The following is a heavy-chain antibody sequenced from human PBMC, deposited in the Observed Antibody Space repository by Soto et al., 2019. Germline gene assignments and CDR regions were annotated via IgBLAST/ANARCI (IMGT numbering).Heavy chain of an antibody. V-gene: IGHV3-30-3*01. J-gene: IGHJ4*02. CDR1: GFTFSSYA. Sequence: QVQLVESGGGVVQPGRSLRLSCAASGFTFSSYAMHWVRQAPGKGLEWVAVISYDGSNKYYADSVKGRFTISRDSSKNTLYVQMNSLRPEDTAVYYCARETEALDYWGQGTLVTVSS. CDR3: ARETEALDY. CDR2: ISYDGSNK.